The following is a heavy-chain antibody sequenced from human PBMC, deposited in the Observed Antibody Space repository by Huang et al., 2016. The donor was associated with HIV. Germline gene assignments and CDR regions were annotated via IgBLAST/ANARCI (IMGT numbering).Heavy chain of an antibody. V-gene: IGHV2-70*15. CDR3: ARIRNSNTFFDY. D-gene: IGHD6-13*01. J-gene: IGHJ4*02. CDR2: IDWDDEQ. Sequence: QVTLRESGPELVKPTQTLTLTCTFSGFSLSSSGLCVNWIRQPPGKALDGLARIDWDDEQYYNSSLEPRLTISKDTSKNQVVLTMTDMDPADTATYYCARIRNSNTFFDYWGQGTVVTVSS. CDR1: GFSLSSSGLC.